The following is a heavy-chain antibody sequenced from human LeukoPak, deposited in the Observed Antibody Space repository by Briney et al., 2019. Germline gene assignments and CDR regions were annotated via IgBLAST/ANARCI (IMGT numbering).Heavy chain of an antibody. V-gene: IGHV3-7*01. CDR1: GFTFSNFW. D-gene: IGHD5-12*01. CDR3: ARVLRNSGYTGFTLPDF. Sequence: PGGSLRLSCAASGFTFSNFWMSWARQAPGKGLEWVANIKQDESDKYYVDSVKGRFSISRDNAKNSLYLEMSSLRAEDTAVYYCARVLRNSGYTGFTLPDFWGRGPRVTVS. J-gene: IGHJ4*02. CDR2: IKQDESDK.